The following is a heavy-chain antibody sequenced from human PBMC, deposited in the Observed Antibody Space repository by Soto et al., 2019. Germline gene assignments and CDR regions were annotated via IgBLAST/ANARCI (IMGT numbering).Heavy chain of an antibody. J-gene: IGHJ3*02. V-gene: IGHV4-59*08. CDR3: ARRYGSRFDI. CDR2: IYYSGST. CDR1: GGSISSYY. Sequence: QVQLQESGPGLVKPSETLSLTCTVSGGSISSYYWSWIRQPPGKGLEWIGYIYYSGSTNYNPSLKSRVTISVDTSKNQFSLKLSSVTAADAAVYYCARRYGSRFDIWGQGTMVTVSS. D-gene: IGHD3-10*01.